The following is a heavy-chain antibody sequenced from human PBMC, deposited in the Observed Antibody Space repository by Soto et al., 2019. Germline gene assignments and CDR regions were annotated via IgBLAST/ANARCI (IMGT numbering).Heavy chain of an antibody. CDR2: ISYDGSNK. D-gene: IGHD6-13*01. V-gene: IGHV3-30-3*01. J-gene: IGHJ6*01. CDR3: ARDVFNGGYSPSPKDYGMEV. CDR1: VFTFSSYA. Sequence: PVGSLRLSCASSVFTFSSYAMHCVRHSPGKWLEWVAVISYDGSNKYYADSVKGRFTISRDNSKNTLYLQMNSLRAEDTAVYYCARDVFNGGYSPSPKDYGMEVWGQGTTVNVSS.